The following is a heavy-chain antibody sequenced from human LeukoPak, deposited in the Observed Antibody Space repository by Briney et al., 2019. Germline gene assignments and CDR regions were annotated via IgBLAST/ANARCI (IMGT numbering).Heavy chain of an antibody. V-gene: IGHV3-23*01. D-gene: IGHD2-15*01. Sequence: GGSLRLSCAASGFTFSTYAMSWVRQAPGKGLERVSAMSGDGVSTYYAGSVKVRFTISRDNHKNTMYLQMDSLRDEDTAVYYCAKRVMSASGGGFDIWGQGTMVTVSS. CDR3: AKRVMSASGGGFDI. J-gene: IGHJ3*02. CDR2: MSGDGVST. CDR1: GFTFSTYA.